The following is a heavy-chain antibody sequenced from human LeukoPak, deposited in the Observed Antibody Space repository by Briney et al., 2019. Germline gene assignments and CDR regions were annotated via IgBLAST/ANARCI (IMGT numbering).Heavy chain of an antibody. CDR2: ISAYNGNT. D-gene: IGHD1-26*01. Sequence: GASVKVSCKASGYTFTSYGISWVRQAPGQGLEWMGWISAYNGNTNYAQNLQGRVTMTTDTSTSTAYMELRSLRSDDTAVYYCARRVGGSYYYYYYMDVWGKGTTVTISS. CDR3: ARRVGGSYYYYYYMDV. V-gene: IGHV1-18*01. CDR1: GYTFTSYG. J-gene: IGHJ6*03.